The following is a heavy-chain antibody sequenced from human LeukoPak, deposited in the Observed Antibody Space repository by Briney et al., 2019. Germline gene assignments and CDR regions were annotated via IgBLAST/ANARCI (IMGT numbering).Heavy chain of an antibody. D-gene: IGHD3-10*01. CDR1: NAFITSGSYY. CDR2: IYTNGST. Sequence: SETLSLTCTVSNAFITSGSYYWTWIRQSAGKGLEWIGHIYTNGSTTYNPSPKSRVTASVDTSKNQFSLKLTSVTAADTAVYYCATFLEASGSYYYYYMDVWGKGTTVTVSS. CDR3: ATFLEASGSYYYYYMDV. V-gene: IGHV4-61*09. J-gene: IGHJ6*03.